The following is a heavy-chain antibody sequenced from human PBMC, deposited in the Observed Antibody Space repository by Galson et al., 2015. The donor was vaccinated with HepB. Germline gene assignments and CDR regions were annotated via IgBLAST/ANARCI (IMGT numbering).Heavy chain of an antibody. J-gene: IGHJ4*02. CDR3: ASAGYCSGGSCYSGEFLFDY. CDR1: GFTFSSYW. Sequence: SLRLSCAASGFTFSSYWMSWVRQAPGKGLEWVANIKQDGSEKYYVDSVKGRFTISRDNAKNSLYLQMNSLRAEDTAVYYCASAGYCSGGSCYSGEFLFDYRGQGTLVTVSS. V-gene: IGHV3-7*03. D-gene: IGHD2-15*01. CDR2: IKQDGSEK.